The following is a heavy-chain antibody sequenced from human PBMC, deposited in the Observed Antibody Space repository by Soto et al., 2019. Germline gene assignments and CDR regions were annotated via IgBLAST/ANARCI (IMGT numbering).Heavy chain of an antibody. D-gene: IGHD6-13*01. CDR2: INHSGST. Sequence: SETLSLTCAVYGGSFSGYYWSWIRQPPGKGLEWIGEINHSGSTNYNPSLKSRVTISVDTSKNQFSLKLSSVTAADTAVYYCARGAGEQQLVKNDAFDIWGQGTMVTVSS. J-gene: IGHJ3*02. CDR3: ARGAGEQQLVKNDAFDI. V-gene: IGHV4-34*01. CDR1: GGSFSGYY.